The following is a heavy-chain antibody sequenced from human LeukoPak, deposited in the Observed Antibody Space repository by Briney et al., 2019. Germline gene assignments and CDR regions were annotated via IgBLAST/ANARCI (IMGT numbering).Heavy chain of an antibody. D-gene: IGHD3-22*01. J-gene: IGHJ4*02. V-gene: IGHV4-34*01. CDR1: GGSFSGYY. CDR3: ARVYYYDSSGYYYRFDY. CDR2: INHSGST. Sequence: SETLSLTCAVYGGSFSGYYWSWIRQPPGKGLEWIGEINHSGSTNYNPSLKSRVTISVDTSKNQFSLKLSSVTAADTAVYYCARVYYYDSSGYYYRFDYWGQGTLVTVSS.